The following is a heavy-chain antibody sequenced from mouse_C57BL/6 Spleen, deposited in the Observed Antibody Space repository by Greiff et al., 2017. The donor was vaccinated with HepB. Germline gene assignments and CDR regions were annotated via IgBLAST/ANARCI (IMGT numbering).Heavy chain of an antibody. J-gene: IGHJ2*01. V-gene: IGHV1-15*01. D-gene: IGHD1-1*02. CDR1: GYTFTDYE. CDR3: TRRGYYDYFDY. CDR2: IDPETGGT. Sequence: QVQLKESGAELVRPGASVTLSCKASGYTFTDYEMHWVKQTPVHGLEWIGAIDPETGGTAYNQKFKGKAILTADKSSSTAYMELRSLTSEDSAVYYCTRRGYYDYFDYWGQGTTLTVSS.